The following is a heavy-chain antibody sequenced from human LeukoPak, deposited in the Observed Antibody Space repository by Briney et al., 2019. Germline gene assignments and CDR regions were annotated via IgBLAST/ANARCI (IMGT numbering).Heavy chain of an antibody. J-gene: IGHJ4*02. CDR1: GGSIRSGNYF. Sequence: SETLSLTCTVSGGSIRSGNYFWSWIRQPAGKGLEWIGRVHNSGNTNYNPSLKSRVTISLDTSKNQFSLQLSSVTAADTAVYFCARGDYETPLFNYWGQGTLVTVS. D-gene: IGHD3-16*01. V-gene: IGHV4-61*02. CDR2: VHNSGNT. CDR3: ARGDYETPLFNY.